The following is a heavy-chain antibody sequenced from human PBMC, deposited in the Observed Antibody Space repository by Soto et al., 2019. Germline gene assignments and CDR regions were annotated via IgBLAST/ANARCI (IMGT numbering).Heavy chain of an antibody. CDR3: ARDHCSSTSCYSP. V-gene: IGHV3-21*01. D-gene: IGHD2-2*01. CDR1: RFSFSSFS. J-gene: IGHJ4*02. Sequence: EVQLVESGGGLVKPGGSLRLSCAASRFSFSSFSMNWFRQAPGKGLEWVSSISSSSSYIYYADSVKGRFTISRDNAKNSLYLQMNSLRAEDTAVYYCARDHCSSTSCYSPWGQGTLVTVSS. CDR2: ISSSSSYI.